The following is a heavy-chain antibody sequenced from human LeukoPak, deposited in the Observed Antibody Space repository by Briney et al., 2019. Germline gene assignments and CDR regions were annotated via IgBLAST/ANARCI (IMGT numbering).Heavy chain of an antibody. V-gene: IGHV3-20*04. CDR1: GFTFDDYG. J-gene: IGHJ4*02. CDR2: INWNGGST. CDR3: ARHLSGVTGYTYGRGIDY. Sequence: GGSLRLSCAASGFTFDDYGMSWVRQAPGKGLEWVSGINWNGGSTGYADPVKGRFTISRDNAKTSRYLQMISLRAEDTAVYYCARHLSGVTGYTYGRGIDYWGQGTLVTVSS. D-gene: IGHD5-18*01.